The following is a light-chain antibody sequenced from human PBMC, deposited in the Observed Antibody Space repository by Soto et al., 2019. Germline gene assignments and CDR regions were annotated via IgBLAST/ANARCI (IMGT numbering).Light chain of an antibody. CDR2: GNS. CDR3: QSYDSSWV. V-gene: IGLV1-40*01. J-gene: IGLJ3*02. Sequence: QSVLTQPPSVSGAPGQRVTISCTGSSSNIGAGYDVHWYQQLPGTAPNLLIYGNSNRPSGVPDRFSGSKSGTSASLAITGLQAEDEADYYCQSYDSSWVFGGGTQLTVL. CDR1: SSNIGAGYD.